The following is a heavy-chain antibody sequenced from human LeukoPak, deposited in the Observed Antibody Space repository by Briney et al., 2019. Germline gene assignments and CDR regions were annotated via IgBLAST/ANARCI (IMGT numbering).Heavy chain of an antibody. V-gene: IGHV3-48*03. CDR3: ARVTSYLHYFDV. J-gene: IGHJ4*02. CDR1: GFTFSMYE. CDR2: VSSSGSTI. Sequence: PRGSVRLSCAASGFTFSMYEMNWVRQAPGKGLEWVSYVSSSGSTIYYADSVKGRFTISRDNAKKSLSLQMNSLRAEDTAVYYCARVTSYLHYFDVWGQATLVIVSS. D-gene: IGHD2-2*01.